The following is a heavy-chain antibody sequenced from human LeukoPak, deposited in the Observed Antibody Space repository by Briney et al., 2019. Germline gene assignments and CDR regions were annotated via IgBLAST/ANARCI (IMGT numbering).Heavy chain of an antibody. D-gene: IGHD3-3*01. V-gene: IGHV4-39*07. CDR2: IYYSGST. J-gene: IGHJ4*02. Sequence: SETLSLTCTVSGGSISSGSYYWGWIRQPPGKGLEWIGSIYYSGSTYYNPSLESRITMSLDTSKNQFSLRLSSVTAADMAVYYCARDKTFEVVNYFDSWGQGTLVTVSS. CDR1: GGSISSGSYY. CDR3: ARDKTFEVVNYFDS.